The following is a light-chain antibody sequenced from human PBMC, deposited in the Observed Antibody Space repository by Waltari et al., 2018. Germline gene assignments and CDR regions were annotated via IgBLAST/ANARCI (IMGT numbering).Light chain of an antibody. Sequence: QSVLTQPPSVSGAPGQRVTISCTGSGSKIGAGYDVHWYQDLPRAAPKLLIYGSSSRPLGVPDRFFGSTSGTSASLAITGLQAEDEGDYYCQSYDTSLSVVFGGGTKLTVL. V-gene: IGLV1-40*01. J-gene: IGLJ3*02. CDR3: QSYDTSLSVV. CDR1: GSKIGAGYD. CDR2: GSS.